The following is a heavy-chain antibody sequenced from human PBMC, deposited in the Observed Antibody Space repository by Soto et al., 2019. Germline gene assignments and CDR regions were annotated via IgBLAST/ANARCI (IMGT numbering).Heavy chain of an antibody. D-gene: IGHD6-13*01. V-gene: IGHV1-69*05. CDR3: ASEGSNSSSQDY. J-gene: IGHJ4*02. CDR2: IIPIFGTA. CDR1: GGTFSSYA. Sequence: SVKVSCKASGGTFSSYAISWVRQAPGQGLEWMGGIIPIFGTANYAQKFQGRVTMTRDTSTSTVYMELRSLRSEDTAVYYCASEGSNSSSQDYWGQGTLVTVSS.